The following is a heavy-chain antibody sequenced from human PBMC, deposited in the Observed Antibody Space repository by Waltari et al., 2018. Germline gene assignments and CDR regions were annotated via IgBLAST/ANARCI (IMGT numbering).Heavy chain of an antibody. CDR1: GFTFSSYS. CDR3: ARSSITVVPAAILSSGMDV. CDR2: ISSSSSYI. D-gene: IGHD2-2*01. J-gene: IGHJ6*02. V-gene: IGHV3-21*01. Sequence: EVQLVESGGGLVKPGGSLRLSCAASGFTFSSYSMNWVRQAPGKGLEWVSSISSSSSYIYYADSVKGRFTISRDNAKNSLYLQMNSLRAEDTAVYYCARSSITVVPAAILSSGMDVWGQGTTVTVSS.